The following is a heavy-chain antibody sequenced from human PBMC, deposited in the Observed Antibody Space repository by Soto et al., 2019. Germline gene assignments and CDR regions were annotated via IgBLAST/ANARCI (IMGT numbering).Heavy chain of an antibody. CDR3: ARDGDHDYFYGMDI. Sequence: LQESVPGLVKASETLSLSCSVSFGPMRGFYWSWMRQPPGKGLEWIANIFYNGGANYNPFLRSRVTISVDKSKNSFSLRLTSVTPADTAVYYCARDGDHDYFYGMDIWGQGTTVTVS. CDR1: FGPMRGFY. V-gene: IGHV4-59*01. D-gene: IGHD7-27*01. J-gene: IGHJ6*02. CDR2: IFYNGGA.